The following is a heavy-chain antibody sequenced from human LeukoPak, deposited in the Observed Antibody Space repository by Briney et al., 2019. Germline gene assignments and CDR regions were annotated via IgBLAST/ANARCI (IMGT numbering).Heavy chain of an antibody. J-gene: IGHJ5*02. Sequence: PSGTLSLTCAVSGGSITSDNWWTWVRQPPGKGLEWIGYVFYNGDTYYSPSLRSRVTISIDTSKNQFSLKLTSVTAADTAIYFCARCPYAAPVETPWGQGTLVTVSS. D-gene: IGHD5-24*01. V-gene: IGHV4-4*02. CDR3: ARCPYAAPVETP. CDR2: VFYNGDT. CDR1: GGSITSDNW.